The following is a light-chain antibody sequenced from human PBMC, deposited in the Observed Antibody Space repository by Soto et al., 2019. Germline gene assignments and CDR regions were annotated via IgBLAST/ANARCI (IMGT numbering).Light chain of an antibody. CDR3: CSYAGSYVV. CDR2: AGS. Sequence: QSALTQPASVSGSPGQSITISCTGTSSVVGSYSLVSWYQHHPGKAPKLMIYAGSERPSGVSHRFSGSKSGNTASLTISGLQAEDEADYYCCSYAGSYVVFGGGTKLTVL. V-gene: IGLV2-23*01. J-gene: IGLJ2*01. CDR1: SSVVGSYSL.